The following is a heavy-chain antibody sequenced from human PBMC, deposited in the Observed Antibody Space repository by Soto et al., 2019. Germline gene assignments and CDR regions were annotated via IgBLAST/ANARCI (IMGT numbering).Heavy chain of an antibody. CDR1: GFTFSSYE. CDR2: ISSSGSTI. J-gene: IGHJ6*02. CDR3: ARLGMVGATLYYYGMDV. V-gene: IGHV3-48*03. Sequence: PGGSLRLSCAASGFTFSSYEMNWVRQAPGKGLEWVSYISSSGSTIYYADSVKGRFTISRDNAKNSLYLQMNSLRAEDTAVYYCARLGMVGATLYYYGMDVWGQGTTVTVSS. D-gene: IGHD1-26*01.